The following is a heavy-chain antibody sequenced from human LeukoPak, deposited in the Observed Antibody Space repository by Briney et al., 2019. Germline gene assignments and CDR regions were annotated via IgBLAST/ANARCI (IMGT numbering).Heavy chain of an antibody. J-gene: IGHJ4*02. D-gene: IGHD3-10*01. CDR1: GGTFSSYA. V-gene: IGHV1-69*06. CDR2: IIPIFGTA. Sequence: ASVKVSCKASGGTFSSYAISWVRQAPGQGLEWMGGIIPIFGTANYAQKFQGRVTITADKSTSTAYMELSSLRSEDTAVYYCARSTMVRGVIEGFDYWGQGTLVTVSS. CDR3: ARSTMVRGVIEGFDY.